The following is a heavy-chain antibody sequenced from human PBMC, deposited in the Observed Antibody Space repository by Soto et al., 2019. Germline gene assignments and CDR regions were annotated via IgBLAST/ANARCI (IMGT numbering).Heavy chain of an antibody. CDR1: GYTFINYG. Sequence: QVQLVQSGAEVRKPGASVKVSCKASGYTFINYGISWVRQAPGQGLEWMGWLNTYNGNTNYAQKLQGRVTMTTDTSTSTAYMELRSLRSDDTAVYYCARDPVGPAWFDPWGQGTLDTVSS. CDR2: LNTYNGNT. D-gene: IGHD1-26*01. V-gene: IGHV1-18*01. J-gene: IGHJ5*02. CDR3: ARDPVGPAWFDP.